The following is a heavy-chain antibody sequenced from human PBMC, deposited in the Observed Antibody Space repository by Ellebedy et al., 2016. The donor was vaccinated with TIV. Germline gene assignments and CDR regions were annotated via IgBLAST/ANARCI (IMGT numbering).Heavy chain of an antibody. J-gene: IGHJ4*02. CDR1: GYTFTSYG. CDR3: ARVNLRGSYSNAFDY. V-gene: IGHV1-18*04. D-gene: IGHD1-26*01. Sequence: ASVKVSCKASGYTFTSYGISWVRQAPGQGLEWMGWISAYNSNTNYAQKLQGRVTMTTDISTSTAYMELRSLRSDDTAVYYCARVNLRGSYSNAFDYWGQGTLVTVFS. CDR2: ISAYNSNT.